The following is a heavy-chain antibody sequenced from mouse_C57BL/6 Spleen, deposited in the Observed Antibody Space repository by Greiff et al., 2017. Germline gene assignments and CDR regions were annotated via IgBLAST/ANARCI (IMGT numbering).Heavy chain of an antibody. CDR2: IRNKANGYTT. CDR1: GFTFTDYY. CDR3: ARDDYDYAMDY. D-gene: IGHD2-4*01. Sequence: DVQLVESGGGLVQPGGSLSLSCAASGFTFTDYYMSWVRQPPGEGLEWLGFIRNKANGYTTEYSASVKGRFTISRDNSQSILYLQMNASRAEDSATYYCARDDYDYAMDYWGQGTSVTVSS. J-gene: IGHJ4*01. V-gene: IGHV7-3*01.